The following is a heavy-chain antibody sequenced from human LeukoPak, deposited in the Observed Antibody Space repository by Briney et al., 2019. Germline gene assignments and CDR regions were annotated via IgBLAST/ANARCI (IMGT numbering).Heavy chain of an antibody. V-gene: IGHV3-11*04. CDR2: ISGSGSTI. CDR3: ARDDYYYASGF. J-gene: IGHJ4*02. D-gene: IGHD3-10*01. Sequence: PGVSLRLSCAASGFTFSDYYMSWVRQAPGKGLELVSYISGSGSTIYYSDSVKGRFTFSRDNAKNSLYLQMNSLRAEDTAIYFCARDDYYYASGFWGQGTLVTVSS. CDR1: GFTFSDYY.